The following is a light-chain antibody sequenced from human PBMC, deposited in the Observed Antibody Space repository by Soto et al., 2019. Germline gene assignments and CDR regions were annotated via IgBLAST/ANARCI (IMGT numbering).Light chain of an antibody. CDR2: EVT. CDR3: SSYTSSTTRV. J-gene: IGLJ3*02. CDR1: SSDVGGYNY. V-gene: IGLV2-14*01. Sequence: QSVLTQPASVSGSPGQSITISCTGTSSDVGGYNYVSWYQQHPGKAPKVMIYEVTNRPSGVSNRFSGSKSGNTASLTISGLQAEDEADYYSSSYTSSTTRVFGGGTKLTVL.